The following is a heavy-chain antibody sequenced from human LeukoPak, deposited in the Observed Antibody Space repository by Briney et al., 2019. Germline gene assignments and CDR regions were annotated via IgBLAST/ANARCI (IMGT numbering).Heavy chain of an antibody. J-gene: IGHJ4*02. CDR3: AREGYCSGGSCYTDY. CDR2: IYYSGST. D-gene: IGHD2-15*01. Sequence: SETLSLTCTVSGGSISRYYWSWIRQPPGKGLEWIGYIYYSGSTNYNPSLKSRVTISVDTSKNQFSLKLSSVTAADTAVYYCAREGYCSGGSCYTDYWGQGTLVTVSS. V-gene: IGHV4-59*01. CDR1: GGSISRYY.